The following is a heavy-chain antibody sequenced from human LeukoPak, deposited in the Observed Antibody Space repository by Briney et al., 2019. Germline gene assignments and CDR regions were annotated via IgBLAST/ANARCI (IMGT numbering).Heavy chain of an antibody. CDR1: GGSVNSGSYY. CDR3: ARANYSGRVLGY. D-gene: IGHD1-26*01. J-gene: IGHJ4*02. Sequence: SETLSLTCTASGGSVNSGSYYWSWIRQPPGKGLEWIGYIYYSGSTNYNPPLKSRVTISVDTSKNQFSLKLSSVTAADTAVYYCARANYSGRVLGYWGQGTLVTVSS. CDR2: IYYSGST. V-gene: IGHV4-61*01.